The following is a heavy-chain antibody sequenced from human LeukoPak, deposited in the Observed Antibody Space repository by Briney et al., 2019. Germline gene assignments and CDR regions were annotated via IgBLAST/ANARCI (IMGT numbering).Heavy chain of an antibody. CDR1: GFTFSSYW. V-gene: IGHV3-7*03. CDR3: SKKGQADNDGKPD. Sequence: GGSLRLSCAAPGFTFSSYWMSWVRQAPGKGLEWVANIKQDGSEQYYVDSVKGRFTISRDNAKNSQYLQMNSLRAEDTAVYYCSKKGQADNDGKPDWGQGTLVTVSS. CDR2: IKQDGSEQ. J-gene: IGHJ4*02. D-gene: IGHD1-1*01.